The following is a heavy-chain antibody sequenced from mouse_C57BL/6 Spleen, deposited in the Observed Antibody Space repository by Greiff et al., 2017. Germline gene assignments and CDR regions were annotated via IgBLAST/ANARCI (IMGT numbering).Heavy chain of an antibody. V-gene: IGHV1-85*01. J-gene: IGHJ4*01. Sequence: VQVEEPGPELVKPGASVKLSCKASGYTFTSYDITWVKQRPGQGLEWIGWIYPRDGSTNYNEKFKGKATLTVDTSASTASMERHSRTSEDSAVYFCARVDSSGYYYAMGDWGQGTSVTVSS. CDR1: GYTFTSYD. CDR3: ARVDSSGYYYAMGD. D-gene: IGHD3-2*02. CDR2: IYPRDGST.